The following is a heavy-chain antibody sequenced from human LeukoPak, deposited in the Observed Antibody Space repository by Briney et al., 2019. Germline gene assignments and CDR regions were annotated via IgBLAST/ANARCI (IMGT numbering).Heavy chain of an antibody. J-gene: IGHJ3*01. D-gene: IGHD2/OR15-2a*01. CDR1: GLTFHNTW. Sequence: TGGSLRLSCAADGLTFHNTWMHWIRQAPGKGLVWVSRIINDGITTTYAESVKGRFTISRDNARNTLYLQMNSLRADDTAVYYCAADGEYAFLVWGQGTMVTVSS. V-gene: IGHV3-74*01. CDR2: IINDGITT. CDR3: AADGEYAFLV.